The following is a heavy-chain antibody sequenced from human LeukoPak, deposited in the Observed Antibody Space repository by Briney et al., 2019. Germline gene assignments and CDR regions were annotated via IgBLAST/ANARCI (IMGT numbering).Heavy chain of an antibody. CDR2: LKQNGSEK. J-gene: IGHJ4*02. D-gene: IGHD5-18*01. CDR1: ELTFSSNW. CDR3: ARVATDSERGYSYGYEDY. Sequence: GGSLRFSGAASELTFSSNWMSWFRQAPGKGLKWVATLKQNGSEKHYVDSVKGRFTISRDNAKNSLYLQMNSLRAEDTAVYYCARVATDSERGYSYGYEDYWGQGTLVTVSS. V-gene: IGHV3-7*01.